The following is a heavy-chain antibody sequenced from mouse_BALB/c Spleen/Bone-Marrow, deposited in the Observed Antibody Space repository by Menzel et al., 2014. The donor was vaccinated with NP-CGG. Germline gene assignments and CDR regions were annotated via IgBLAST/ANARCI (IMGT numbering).Heavy chain of an antibody. CDR3: ARDSFLITRALDY. Sequence: QVQLQQSGPGLVAPSQSLPITCTVSGFSLTGYGVSWVRQPPGKGLEWLGMIWGDGSADYNSALKSRLSINKDNSKSQVFLKMNSLQTDDTARYYCARDSFLITRALDYWGQGTSVTVSS. CDR1: GFSLTGYG. CDR2: IWGDGSA. D-gene: IGHD2-4*01. J-gene: IGHJ4*01. V-gene: IGHV2-6-7*01.